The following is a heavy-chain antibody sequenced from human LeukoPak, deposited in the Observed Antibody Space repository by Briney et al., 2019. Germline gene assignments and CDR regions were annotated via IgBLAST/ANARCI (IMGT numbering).Heavy chain of an antibody. CDR2: ISWNSGSI. J-gene: IGHJ4*02. D-gene: IGHD3-9*01. CDR1: GFTFDDYA. Sequence: GGSLRLSCAASGFTFDDYAMHWVRQAPGKGLEWVSGISWNSGSIGYADSVKGRFTISRDNAKNSLYLQMNSLRAEDTALYYCAKDMLRYFDWPPDYWGQGTLVTVSS. CDR3: AKDMLRYFDWPPDY. V-gene: IGHV3-9*01.